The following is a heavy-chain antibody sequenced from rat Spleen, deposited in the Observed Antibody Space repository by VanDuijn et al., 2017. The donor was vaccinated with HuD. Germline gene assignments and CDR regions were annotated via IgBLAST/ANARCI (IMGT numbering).Heavy chain of an antibody. CDR2: LSYDGSKT. Sequence: EVQLVESGGGFVQPGRALKLSRGASGFPFSNFGMARVRPAPTKGLEWVAFLSYDGSKTFYRDSVKGRFSVSRDNAKSTLYLQMDSLRSEDTATYYCARRHYGYTDYFDYWGQGVMVTVSS. CDR1: GFPFSNFG. D-gene: IGHD1-9*01. J-gene: IGHJ2*01. CDR3: ARRHYGYTDYFDY. V-gene: IGHV5-29*01.